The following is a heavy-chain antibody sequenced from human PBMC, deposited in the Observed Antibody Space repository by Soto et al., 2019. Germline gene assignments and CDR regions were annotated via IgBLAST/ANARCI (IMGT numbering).Heavy chain of an antibody. V-gene: IGHV1-69*01. Sequence: QVQLVQSGAEVKKPGSSVKVSCKASGVTFSSYAISWVRQAPGQGLEWMGGMIPIFGTANYAQKFQGRVTITADESTSTAYMELSSLRSEDTAVYYCARAGVQWELLIYAMDVWGQGTTVTVSS. J-gene: IGHJ6*02. CDR2: MIPIFGTA. CDR1: GVTFSSYA. D-gene: IGHD1-26*01. CDR3: ARAGVQWELLIYAMDV.